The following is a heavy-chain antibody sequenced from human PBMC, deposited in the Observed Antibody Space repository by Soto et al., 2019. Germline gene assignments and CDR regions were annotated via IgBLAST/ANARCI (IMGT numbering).Heavy chain of an antibody. Sequence: GGSLRLSCTASGFTFGDYAMSWVRQAPGKGLEWVGFIRSKAYGGTTEYAASVKGRFTISRDDSKSIAYLQMNSLKTEDTAVYYCTRVGATRALDYWGQGTQVTVSS. V-gene: IGHV3-49*04. D-gene: IGHD1-26*01. J-gene: IGHJ4*02. CDR1: GFTFGDYA. CDR2: IRSKAYGGTT. CDR3: TRVGATRALDY.